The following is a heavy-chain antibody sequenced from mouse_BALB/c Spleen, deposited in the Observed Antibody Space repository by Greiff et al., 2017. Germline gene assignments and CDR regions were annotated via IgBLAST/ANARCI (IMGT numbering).Heavy chain of an antibody. D-gene: IGHD4-1*01. V-gene: IGHV5-4*02. CDR3: ARASNSWFAY. CDR1: GFTFSDYY. Sequence: DVKLVESGGGLVKPGGSLKLSCAASGFTFSDYYMYWVRQTPEKRLEWVATISDGGSYTYYPDSVKGRFTISRDNAKNNLYLQMSSLKSEDTAMYYCARASNSWFAYWGQGTLVTVSA. J-gene: IGHJ3*01. CDR2: ISDGGSYT.